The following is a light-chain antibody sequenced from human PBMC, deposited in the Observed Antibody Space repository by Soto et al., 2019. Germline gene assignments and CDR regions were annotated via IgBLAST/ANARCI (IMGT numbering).Light chain of an antibody. Sequence: DIQMTQSPSTLSSSVGDRFTITCLASQSISNYLNWYQQKPGKAPNLLIYAASSLQSGVPSRFSGSGSGTDFTLTISSLQPEDFATYHCQQSYSTLPITFGQGTRLEIK. V-gene: IGKV1-39*01. CDR2: AAS. CDR3: QQSYSTLPIT. CDR1: QSISNY. J-gene: IGKJ5*01.